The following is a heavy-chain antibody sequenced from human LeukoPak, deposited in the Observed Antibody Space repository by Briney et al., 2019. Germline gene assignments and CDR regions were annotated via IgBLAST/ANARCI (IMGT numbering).Heavy chain of an antibody. CDR3: AKDDAWLRFGE. J-gene: IGHJ4*02. V-gene: IGHV3-23*01. CDR2: ISPSGDIT. Sequence: GGTLRLSYAASGFTFSNHGMNWVRQAPGKGLEWVSGISPSGDITYYADSVKGRFTISRDNSKNTLYLEVISLTAEDTAVYYCAKDDAWLRFGEWSQGTLVTVSS. D-gene: IGHD3-10*01. CDR1: GFTFSNHG.